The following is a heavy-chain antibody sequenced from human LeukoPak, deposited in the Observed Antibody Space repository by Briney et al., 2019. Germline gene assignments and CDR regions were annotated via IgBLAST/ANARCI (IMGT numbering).Heavy chain of an antibody. D-gene: IGHD3-3*01. V-gene: IGHV1-8*01. Sequence: ASVKVSCKASGYTFTSYDIDWVRQATGQGLEWMGWMNPNSGNTGYAQKFQGRVTMTRNTSISTAYMELSSLRSEDTAVYYCARGIGITISGVVITYYFDYWGQGTLVTVSS. CDR2: MNPNSGNT. CDR1: GYTFTSYD. CDR3: ARGIGITISGVVITYYFDY. J-gene: IGHJ4*02.